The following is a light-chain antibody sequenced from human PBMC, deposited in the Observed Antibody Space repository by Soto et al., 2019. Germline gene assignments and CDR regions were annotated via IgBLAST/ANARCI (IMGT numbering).Light chain of an antibody. CDR3: AVWDDSLKGVV. Sequence: QSVLTQPPSVAEATRQRVTISCSGSRSNVGNNAVNWYQQLPGKAPKLLIYYDDLLPSGVSDRFSGSKSGTSASLAISGLQSEDEADYYCAVWDDSLKGVVFGGGTKLTVL. CDR2: YDD. V-gene: IGLV1-36*01. J-gene: IGLJ3*02. CDR1: RSNVGNNA.